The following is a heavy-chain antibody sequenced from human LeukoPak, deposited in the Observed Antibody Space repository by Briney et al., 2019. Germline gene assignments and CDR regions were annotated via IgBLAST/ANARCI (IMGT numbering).Heavy chain of an antibody. CDR3: ARGADGVSSNSRGWFDP. J-gene: IGHJ5*02. CDR1: GVTVSSNY. CDR2: ISTSSSYI. V-gene: IGHV3-21*01. D-gene: IGHD2-15*01. Sequence: GGALRLSCAAPGVTVSSNYMSWVPPAPGKGLEWGSSISTSSSYIYYADSVKGRFTISRDNARNSLYLQMNTLRAEDTAVYSCARGADGVSSNSRGWFDPWGQGTLVTVSS.